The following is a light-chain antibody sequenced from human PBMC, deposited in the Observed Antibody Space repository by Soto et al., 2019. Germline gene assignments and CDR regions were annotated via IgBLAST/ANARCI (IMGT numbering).Light chain of an antibody. CDR3: CSYAGSSTFYV. Sequence: QSVLTQPASVSGSPGQSITISCTGTSSDVGSYNLVSWYQQHPGKAPKLMIYEVSKRPSGFSNRFSGSKSGNTASLTISGLQAEDEADYYCCSYAGSSTFYVFGTGTKLTVL. CDR2: EVS. CDR1: SSDVGSYNL. V-gene: IGLV2-23*02. J-gene: IGLJ1*01.